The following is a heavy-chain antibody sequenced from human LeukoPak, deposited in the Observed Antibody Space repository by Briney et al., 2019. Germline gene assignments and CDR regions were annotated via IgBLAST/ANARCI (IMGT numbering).Heavy chain of an antibody. Sequence: GSXRLSCAASGFTFTISAMAWVRQAPGKGLEWVSGISGSGDRKDYADSVKGRVTISRDNRKNTLHLEMNSLRVEDTAVYYCAKEGGYSSTWYWGQGTLVTVSS. CDR2: ISGSGDRK. V-gene: IGHV3-23*01. CDR3: AKEGGYSSTWY. D-gene: IGHD6-13*01. J-gene: IGHJ4*02. CDR1: GFTFTISA.